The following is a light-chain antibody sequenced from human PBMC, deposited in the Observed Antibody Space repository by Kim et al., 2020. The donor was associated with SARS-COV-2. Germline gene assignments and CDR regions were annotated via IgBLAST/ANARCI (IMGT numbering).Light chain of an antibody. CDR2: KDS. V-gene: IGLV3-27*01. CDR1: VLAKRY. J-gene: IGLJ3*02. CDR3: YSAADNNWL. Sequence: SYELTQPSSVSVSPGQTARITCSGDVLAKRYARWFQQKPGQAPLLVIYKDSKRPSGIPERFSGSNSGTTVTLTISGAQVEDEADYYCYSAADNNWLFGGGTQLTVL.